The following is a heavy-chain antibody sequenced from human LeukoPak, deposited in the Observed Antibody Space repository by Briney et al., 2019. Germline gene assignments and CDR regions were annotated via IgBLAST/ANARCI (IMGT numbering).Heavy chain of an antibody. V-gene: IGHV3-30*18. CDR1: GFTFSNFA. J-gene: IGHJ4*02. D-gene: IGHD3-22*01. CDR3: AKGNCYDISLPFDY. Sequence: GGSLRLSCEASGFTFSNFAMHGVRQAPGKGRGWGAVISHDGSNKYYADSVKGRFTISRDKSKNTVYLQMNGLRVEDTAVYFCAKGNCYDISLPFDYWGQGTLVTVSS. CDR2: ISHDGSNK.